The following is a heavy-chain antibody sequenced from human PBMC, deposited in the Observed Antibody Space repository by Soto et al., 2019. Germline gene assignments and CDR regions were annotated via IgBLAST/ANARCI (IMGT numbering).Heavy chain of an antibody. Sequence: PSETLSLTCAVYGGSLSGYYWSWIRQPPGKGLEWIGEINHSGSTNYNPSLKSRVTISVDTSKNQFSLELRSVTAADTAVYYCARLNRDGYNFDWFDPWGQGTLVTVSS. D-gene: IGHD5-12*01. J-gene: IGHJ5*02. CDR1: GGSLSGYY. V-gene: IGHV4-34*01. CDR2: INHSGST. CDR3: ARLNRDGYNFDWFDP.